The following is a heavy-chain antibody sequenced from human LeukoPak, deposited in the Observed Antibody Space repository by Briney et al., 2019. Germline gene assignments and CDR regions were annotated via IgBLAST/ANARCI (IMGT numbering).Heavy chain of an antibody. CDR3: ARGFFDWLSHDDYYYYMDV. V-gene: IGHV4-4*07. J-gene: IGHJ6*03. CDR2: IYTSGST. Sequence: PSETLSLTCTVSGGSISSYYWSWIRQPAGKGLEWIGRIYTSGSTNYNPSLKSRVTISVDTSKNQFPLKLSSVTAADTAVYYCARGFFDWLSHDDYYYYMDVWGKGITVTISS. D-gene: IGHD3-9*01. CDR1: GGSISSYY.